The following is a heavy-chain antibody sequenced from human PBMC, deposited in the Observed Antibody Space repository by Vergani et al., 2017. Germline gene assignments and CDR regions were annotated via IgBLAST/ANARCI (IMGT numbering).Heavy chain of an antibody. D-gene: IGHD1-7*01. V-gene: IGHV4-30-4*01. J-gene: IGHJ6*03. CDR3: ARRPGNWNYNYYYYYMDV. CDR1: GGSISSGDYY. CDR2: INHSGST. Sequence: QVQLQESGPGLVKPSQTLSLTCTVSGGSISSGDYYWSWIRQPPGKGLEWIGEINHSGSTNYNPSLKSRVTISVDTSKNQFSLKLSSVTAADTAVYYCARRPGNWNYNYYYYYMDVWGKGTTVTVSS.